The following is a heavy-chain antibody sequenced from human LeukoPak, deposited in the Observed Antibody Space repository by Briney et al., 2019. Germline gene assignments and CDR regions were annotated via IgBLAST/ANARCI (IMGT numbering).Heavy chain of an antibody. CDR1: GYTFTGYY. J-gene: IGHJ4*02. D-gene: IGHD1-26*01. Sequence: ASVKVSCKASGYTFTGYYMHWVRQAPGQGLEWMGWINPNSGGTNYAQKFQGRVTMTRDTSVSTAYMELSRLRSDDTAVYYCARGVVGAPYLDYRGQGTLVTVSS. V-gene: IGHV1-2*02. CDR2: INPNSGGT. CDR3: ARGVVGAPYLDY.